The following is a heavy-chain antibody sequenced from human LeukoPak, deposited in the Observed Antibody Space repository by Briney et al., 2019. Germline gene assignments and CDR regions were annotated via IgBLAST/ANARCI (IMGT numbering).Heavy chain of an antibody. J-gene: IGHJ5*02. Sequence: GGSLRLSCAASGFSFSSYSMNWVRQAPGRGLEWVSYISSSSSIIDYADSVKGRFTISRDNAKNSLYLQMISLRDEDTAVYYCARLVATIYGWFDPWGQGTLVTVSS. CDR3: ARLVATIYGWFDP. V-gene: IGHV3-48*02. CDR1: GFSFSSYS. D-gene: IGHD5-12*01. CDR2: ISSSSSII.